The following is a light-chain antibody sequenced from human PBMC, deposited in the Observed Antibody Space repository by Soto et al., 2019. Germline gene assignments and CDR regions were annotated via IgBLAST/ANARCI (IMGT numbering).Light chain of an antibody. CDR1: QSVSSS. CDR3: QQRSNWLT. J-gene: IGKJ4*01. CDR2: DAS. Sequence: EIVLTHSPATLSLSPGERATLSCRASQSVSSSLAWYQHKPGQAPRLLIYDASNRATGIPARFSGSGSGTDFTLSISSLEPEDFAVYYCQQRSNWLTFGGGTKMEIK. V-gene: IGKV3-11*01.